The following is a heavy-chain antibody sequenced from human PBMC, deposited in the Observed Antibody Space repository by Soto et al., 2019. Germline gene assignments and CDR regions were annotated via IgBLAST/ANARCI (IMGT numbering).Heavy chain of an antibody. CDR1: GGTFSDYA. CDR3: AIGTRSSWSCDF. CDR2: IIPLTETP. Sequence: GASVKVSCKASGGTFSDYAISWVRQAPGQGLEWMGGIIPLTETPVYAQTVQGRLTISADEVTSVAYMELSTLRSDDTAVYYCAIGTRSSWSCDFWGQGTLVTVS. J-gene: IGHJ4*02. D-gene: IGHD6-13*01. V-gene: IGHV1-69*13.